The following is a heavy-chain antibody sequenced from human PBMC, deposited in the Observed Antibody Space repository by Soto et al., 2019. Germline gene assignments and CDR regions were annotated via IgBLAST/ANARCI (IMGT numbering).Heavy chain of an antibody. CDR2: MSSSSSYI. D-gene: IGHD3-22*01. CDR3: ARGYHYYDSSGYDKWDAFDI. CDR1: GFTFSSYS. Sequence: EVQLVESGGGLVKPGGSLRLSCAASGFTFSSYSMNWVRQAPGKGLESVSSMSSSSSYIYYADSVKGRFTISRDNAKNSLYLQMNSLRAEDTAVYYCARGYHYYDSSGYDKWDAFDIWGQGTMVTVSS. V-gene: IGHV3-21*01. J-gene: IGHJ3*02.